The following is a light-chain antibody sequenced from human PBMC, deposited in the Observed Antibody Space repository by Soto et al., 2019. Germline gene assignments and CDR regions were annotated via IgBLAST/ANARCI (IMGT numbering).Light chain of an antibody. CDR2: DAS. J-gene: IGKJ1*01. CDR1: QDISNY. V-gene: IGKV1-33*01. CDR3: QQYNSYS. Sequence: DIQMTQSPSSLSASVGDRVTITCQASQDISNYLNWYQQKPGKAPKRLIYDASNLESGVPSRFSGRGSGTEFTLTISSLQPDDFATYYCQQYNSYSFGQGTKVDIK.